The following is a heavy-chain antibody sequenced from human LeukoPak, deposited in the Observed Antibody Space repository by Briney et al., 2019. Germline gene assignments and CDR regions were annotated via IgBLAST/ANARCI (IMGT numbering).Heavy chain of an antibody. V-gene: IGHV1-2*02. J-gene: IGHJ5*02. CDR1: GYTFTVQY. D-gene: IGHD3-22*01. CDR2: LNPNSGDT. Sequence: ASVKVSCKASGYTFTVQYIHWLRQAPGQGLEWMGWLNPNSGDTNYAQRFQGRVTMTRDICTNTAYMELSRLRSDDTAVYYCARGWGYDSRGISYFDPWGQGTLVIVSS. CDR3: ARGWGYDSRGISYFDP.